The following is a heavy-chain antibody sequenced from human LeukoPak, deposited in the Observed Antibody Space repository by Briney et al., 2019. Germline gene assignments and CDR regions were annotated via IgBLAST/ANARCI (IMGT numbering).Heavy chain of an antibody. V-gene: IGHV4-61*02. Sequence: PSETLSLTCTVSGGSISSGTYYWSWVRQPAGKGLEWIGRIFFSGKTNYNPSLKSRVIISMDTSKNQVSLKLNSVTAADTAVYYCATLVGAMVLLGWGQGTLVTVSS. CDR3: ATLVGAMVLLG. J-gene: IGHJ4*02. CDR2: IFFSGKT. D-gene: IGHD1-26*01. CDR1: GGSISSGTYY.